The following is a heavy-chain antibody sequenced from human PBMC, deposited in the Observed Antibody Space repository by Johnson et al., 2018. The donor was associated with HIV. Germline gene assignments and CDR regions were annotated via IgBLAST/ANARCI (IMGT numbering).Heavy chain of an antibody. CDR2: INWTGGST. J-gene: IGHJ3*02. D-gene: IGHD1-26*01. CDR1: EFTFNNYW. V-gene: IGHV3-20*04. Sequence: VQLVESGGGLVQPGGSLRLSCAGSEFTFNNYWMTWVRQAPGKGLEWVSGINWTGGSTGYADSVKGRFTLSRDNSKHTLYLQMNSLRAEDTAVYYCASGGSRYSGSYLSDAFDIWGQGTMVTVSS. CDR3: ASGGSRYSGSYLSDAFDI.